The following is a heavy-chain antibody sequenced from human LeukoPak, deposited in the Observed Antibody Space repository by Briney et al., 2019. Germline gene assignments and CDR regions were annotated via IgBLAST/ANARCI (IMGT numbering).Heavy chain of an antibody. CDR2: INPDSGGT. D-gene: IGHD6-19*01. CDR3: AREVRGSGWYEGVDV. Sequence: ASVKVSCKASGYTFTGYYMHWVRQAPGQGLEWMGWINPDSGGTNYAQKFQGWVTMTRDTSIRTAYMELSRLRSDDTAVYYCAREVRGSGWYEGVDVWGQGTTVTVSS. V-gene: IGHV1-2*04. CDR1: GYTFTGYY. J-gene: IGHJ6*02.